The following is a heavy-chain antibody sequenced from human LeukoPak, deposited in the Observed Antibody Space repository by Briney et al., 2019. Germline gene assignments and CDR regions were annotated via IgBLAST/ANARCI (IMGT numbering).Heavy chain of an antibody. J-gene: IGHJ5*02. V-gene: IGHV5-51*01. CDR3: ARLSGGSP. CDR2: IFPADSDT. CDR1: GYSFTSSW. Sequence: GESLKISCQASGYSFTSSWIGWVRQMPGKGLEWMGTIFPADSDTRYCPSFQGQVTISVDKSNNTADLQWSSLKASDTAIYYCARLSGGSPWGQGTLVTVSS. D-gene: IGHD2-15*01.